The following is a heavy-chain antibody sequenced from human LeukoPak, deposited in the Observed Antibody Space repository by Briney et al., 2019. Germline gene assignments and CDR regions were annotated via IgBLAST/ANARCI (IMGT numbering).Heavy chain of an antibody. Sequence: KASETLSLTCSVSGGSISSYHWSWIRQPPGKGPEWIGYIYYSGTTYYNPSLKSRVTISIDTSKNQFSLKVISVTAADTAAYYCARGLSDRTTPFDSWGQGTLVTVSS. V-gene: IGHV4-59*01. J-gene: IGHJ4*02. CDR2: IYYSGTT. CDR3: ARGLSDRTTPFDS. D-gene: IGHD1-1*01. CDR1: GGSISSYH.